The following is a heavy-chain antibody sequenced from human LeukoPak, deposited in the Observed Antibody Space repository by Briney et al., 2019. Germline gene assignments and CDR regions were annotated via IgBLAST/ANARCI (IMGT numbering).Heavy chain of an antibody. CDR2: ISGDGGST. J-gene: IGHJ3*02. Sequence: QPGGSLRLSCAASGFTFDDYAMHWVRHAPGKGLEWVSLISGDGGSTYYADSVKGRFTISRDNSKNSLYLQMNSLRTEDTALYYCAKSGDSIGLVAFDIWGQGTMVTVSS. CDR1: GFTFDDYA. D-gene: IGHD3-22*01. CDR3: AKSGDSIGLVAFDI. V-gene: IGHV3-43*02.